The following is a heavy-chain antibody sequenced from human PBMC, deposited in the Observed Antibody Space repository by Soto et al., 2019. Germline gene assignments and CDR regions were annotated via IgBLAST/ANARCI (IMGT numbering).Heavy chain of an antibody. Sequence: RASVKVSCKASGGTFSSYAISWVRRAPGQGLEWMGGIIPIFGTANYAHKFQGRVTITADESTSTAYMELSSLRSEDTAVYYCARERRGIAVAGSSFDYWGQGTLVTVSS. J-gene: IGHJ4*02. CDR3: ARERRGIAVAGSSFDY. V-gene: IGHV1-69*13. CDR1: GGTFSSYA. D-gene: IGHD6-19*01. CDR2: IIPIFGTA.